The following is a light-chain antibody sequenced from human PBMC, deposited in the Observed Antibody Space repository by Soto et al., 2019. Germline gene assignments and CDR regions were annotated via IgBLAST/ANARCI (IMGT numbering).Light chain of an antibody. CDR1: QSVSRD. J-gene: IGKJ2*01. CDR3: QQYDTWPRT. Sequence: EIVMTQSPATLSVSPGERATLSCRASQSVSRDFAWYQQKPGQAPRLLIYGTSTRATGIPGRFSGSGSVTEFTLPISSLQSEDFAVYYCQQYDTWPRTFGQGTNLEIK. V-gene: IGKV3-15*01. CDR2: GTS.